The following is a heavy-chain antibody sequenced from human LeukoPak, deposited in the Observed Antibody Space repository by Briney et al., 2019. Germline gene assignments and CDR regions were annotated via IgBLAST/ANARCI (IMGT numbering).Heavy chain of an antibody. Sequence: GESLKISCKGVGYSFTSYWIGWVRQMPGKGMEWMGVIYPGDSRTRYNPSFQGQVTILVDKSISTAYLQWVSLKASDTAIYYCACRDLTSTWSYPWGQGTLVTVSS. J-gene: IGHJ5*02. V-gene: IGHV5-51*01. D-gene: IGHD2-2*01. CDR2: IYPGDSRT. CDR1: GYSFTSYW. CDR3: ACRDLTSTWSYP.